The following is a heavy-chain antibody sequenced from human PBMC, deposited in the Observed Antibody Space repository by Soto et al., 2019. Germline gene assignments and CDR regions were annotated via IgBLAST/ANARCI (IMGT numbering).Heavy chain of an antibody. V-gene: IGHV3-23*01. CDR3: ANDLTSGYYYFDS. CDR2: ISGGGGGT. D-gene: IGHD5-12*01. Sequence: PGGSLRLSCAASGFTFSNYDMSWVRQAPGKGLEWVSTISGGGGGTYYADSVKGRFTISRDNSKNTLYLQMNSLRVEDTAVYYCANDLTSGYYYFDSWGQGTLVTVSS. CDR1: GFTFSNYD. J-gene: IGHJ4*02.